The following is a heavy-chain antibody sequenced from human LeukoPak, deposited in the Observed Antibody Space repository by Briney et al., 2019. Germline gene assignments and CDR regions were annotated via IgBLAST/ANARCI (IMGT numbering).Heavy chain of an antibody. CDR1: GFTFDDYA. CDR3: ARQRPAAAGSSTDY. V-gene: IGHV3-9*01. D-gene: IGHD6-13*01. Sequence: GGSLRLSCAASGFTFDDYAMHWVRHAPGKGLEWVSGISWNSGSIGYADSVKGRFTISRDNAKNSLYLQMNSLRAEDTALYYCARQRPAAAGSSTDYWGQGTLVTVSS. J-gene: IGHJ4*02. CDR2: ISWNSGSI.